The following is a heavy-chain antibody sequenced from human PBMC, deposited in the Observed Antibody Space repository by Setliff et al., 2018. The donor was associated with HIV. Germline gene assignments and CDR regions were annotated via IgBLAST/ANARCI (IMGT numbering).Heavy chain of an antibody. CDR2: IHNSGTT. CDR3: ARTKADGYNGVFDS. Sequence: ASETLSLTCTVSDASITADTFYWNWLRQPPGKGPEWIGYIHNSGTTHYNPAFVSRLIISLDMSNNRFSLTLASVTAADTAVYYIARTKADGYNGVFDSWGQGTLVTVSS. J-gene: IGHJ4*02. CDR1: DASITADTFY. V-gene: IGHV4-30-4*08. D-gene: IGHD5-12*01.